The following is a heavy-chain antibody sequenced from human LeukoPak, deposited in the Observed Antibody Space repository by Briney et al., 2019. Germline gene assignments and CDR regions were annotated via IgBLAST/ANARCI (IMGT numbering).Heavy chain of an antibody. CDR3: ASSIAVAGTNWFDP. Sequence: SETLSLTCAVYGGSFSGYYWSWIRQPPGKGLEWIGEINHSGSTNYNPSLKSRVTISVDTSKNQFSLKPSSVTAADTAVYYCASSIAVAGTNWFDPWGQGTLVTVSS. CDR1: GGSFSGYY. CDR2: INHSGST. D-gene: IGHD6-19*01. V-gene: IGHV4-34*01. J-gene: IGHJ5*02.